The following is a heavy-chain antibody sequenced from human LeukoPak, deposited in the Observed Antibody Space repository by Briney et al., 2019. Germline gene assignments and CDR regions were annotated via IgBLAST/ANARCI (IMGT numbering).Heavy chain of an antibody. V-gene: IGHV3-66*04. J-gene: IGHJ3*02. Sequence: PGGSLRLSCAASGFTVSSNYMSWVRQAPGKGLEWVSVIYSGGSTYYADSVKGRFTISRDNSKNTLYLQMNSLRAEDTAVYYCARQGQVDSSGHYCLDIWGQGTLVTVSS. CDR3: ARQGQVDSSGHYCLDI. CDR2: IYSGGST. D-gene: IGHD3-22*01. CDR1: GFTVSSNY.